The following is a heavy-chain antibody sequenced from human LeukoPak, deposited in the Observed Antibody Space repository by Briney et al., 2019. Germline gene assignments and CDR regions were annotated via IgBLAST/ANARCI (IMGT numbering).Heavy chain of an antibody. J-gene: IGHJ4*02. D-gene: IGHD3-22*01. Sequence: GGSLRLSCAASGFTFSDYYMSWLRQAPGKGLEWVSYISSSGSTIYYADSVKGRFTISRDNAKNSLYLQMNSLRAEDTAVYYCARDYHSMIVATRFDYWGQGTLFTVSS. CDR3: ARDYHSMIVATRFDY. CDR1: GFTFSDYY. V-gene: IGHV3-11*01. CDR2: ISSSGSTI.